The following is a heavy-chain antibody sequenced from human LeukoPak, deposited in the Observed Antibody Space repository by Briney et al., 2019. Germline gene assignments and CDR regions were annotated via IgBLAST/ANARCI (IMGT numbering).Heavy chain of an antibody. CDR3: AKDRKVDRDYYFDY. V-gene: IGHV3-23*01. Sequence: GGSLRLSCAASGFTFSSYPMSWVRQAPGKGLEWASVISGTDGSTYYADSVKGRFTISRDDSKNTLYLQMDSLRADDTAVYYCAKDRKVDRDYYFDYWGQGTLVTVSS. CDR1: GFTFSSYP. CDR2: ISGTDGST. D-gene: IGHD5-12*01. J-gene: IGHJ4*02.